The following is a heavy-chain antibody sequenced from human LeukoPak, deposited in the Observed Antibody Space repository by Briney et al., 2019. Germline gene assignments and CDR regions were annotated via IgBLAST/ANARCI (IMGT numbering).Heavy chain of an antibody. Sequence: PSETLSLTCAVYGGSFSGYYWSWIRQPPGKGLEWIGETNHSGSTNYNPSLKSRVTISVDTSKNQFSLKLSSVTAADTAVYYCARGIAAAGHDYWGQGTLVTVSS. CDR2: TNHSGST. V-gene: IGHV4-34*01. CDR3: ARGIAAAGHDY. D-gene: IGHD6-13*01. CDR1: GGSFSGYY. J-gene: IGHJ4*02.